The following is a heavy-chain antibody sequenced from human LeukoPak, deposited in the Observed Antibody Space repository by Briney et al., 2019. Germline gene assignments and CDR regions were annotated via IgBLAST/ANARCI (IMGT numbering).Heavy chain of an antibody. J-gene: IGHJ4*02. CDR3: AKDNGYSSGWYYFDY. CDR2: ISWNSGSI. V-gene: IGHV3-9*01. D-gene: IGHD6-19*01. Sequence: PGGSLRLSCAASGFTFDDYAMHWVRQAPGKGLEWVSGISWNSGSIGYADSVKGRFTISRDNAKNSLYLQMNSLRAEDTALYYCAKDNGYSSGWYYFDYWGQGTPVTVSS. CDR1: GFTFDDYA.